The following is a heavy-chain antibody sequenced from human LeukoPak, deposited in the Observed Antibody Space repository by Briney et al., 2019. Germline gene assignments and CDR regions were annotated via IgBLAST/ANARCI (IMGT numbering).Heavy chain of an antibody. Sequence: GGALRLSCSGSGFTFSSYPMHWVRQAPGKGLEYVSAISFDGGSVYYADSVKGRFTISRDNSKNTLYLQMSSLRLEDTAVYYCVKALYDSGGYYYAYWGQGTLVTVSS. CDR3: VKALYDSGGYYYAY. CDR1: GFTFSSYP. V-gene: IGHV3-64D*06. D-gene: IGHD3-22*01. J-gene: IGHJ4*02. CDR2: ISFDGGSV.